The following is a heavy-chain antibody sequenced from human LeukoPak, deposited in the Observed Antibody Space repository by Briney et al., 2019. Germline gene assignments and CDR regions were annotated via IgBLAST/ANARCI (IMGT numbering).Heavy chain of an antibody. CDR3: ARVTGYRIEDYFDY. J-gene: IGHJ4*02. Sequence: PSETLSLTCTVSGGSISSYYWSWIRQPPGKGLEWIGYIYYSGSTNYNPSLKSRVTISVETSKNEFSLKLRSVTAADAAVYYCARVTGYRIEDYFDYWGQGTLVTVSS. D-gene: IGHD6-13*01. CDR2: IYYSGST. CDR1: GGSISSYY. V-gene: IGHV4-59*01.